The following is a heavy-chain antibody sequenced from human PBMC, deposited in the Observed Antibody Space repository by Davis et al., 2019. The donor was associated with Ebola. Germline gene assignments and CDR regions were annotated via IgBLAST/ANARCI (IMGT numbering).Heavy chain of an antibody. CDR1: GGTFSSYA. CDR2: IIPVFGIP. V-gene: IGHV1-69*13. J-gene: IGHJ4*02. D-gene: IGHD3-22*01. CDR3: ARDRYSDGSGYFFEQSH. Sequence: SVKVSCKASGGTFSSYAISWVRQAPGQGLDWMGGIIPVFGIPKYTQKFQGRVTITADESTSTAYMELSSLRSEDTAVYYCARDRYSDGSGYFFEQSHWGQGTLVTVSS.